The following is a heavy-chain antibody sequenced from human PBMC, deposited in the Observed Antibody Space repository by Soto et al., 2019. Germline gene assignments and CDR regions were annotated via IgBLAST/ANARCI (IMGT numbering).Heavy chain of an antibody. CDR1: GGSISSSNW. CDR2: IYHSGST. V-gene: IGHV4-4*02. D-gene: IGHD3-10*01. J-gene: IGHJ4*02. Sequence: QVQLQESGPGLVKPSGTLSLTCAVSGGSISSSNWWSWVRQPPGKGLEWIGKIYHSGSTNYNPSLKGRDTISEDKSKNQFSLKLSSVTAADTAVYYCARVYMVRGTIIRYFDYWGQGTLVTVSS. CDR3: ARVYMVRGTIIRYFDY.